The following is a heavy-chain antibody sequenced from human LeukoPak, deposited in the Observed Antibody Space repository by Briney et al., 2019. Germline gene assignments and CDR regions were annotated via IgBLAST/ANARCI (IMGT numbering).Heavy chain of an antibody. Sequence: GGSLRLSCAASGLTFRSYWMSWVRQAPGKGLEWVANIKQDGSEKHYVDSVKGRFTISRDNTNNSLFLQMDSLRAEDTVFYYCSREDYFGSGSPAYWGQGTLVTVSS. CDR3: SREDYFGSGSPAY. CDR1: GLTFRSYW. V-gene: IGHV3-7*01. CDR2: IKQDGSEK. J-gene: IGHJ4*02. D-gene: IGHD3-10*01.